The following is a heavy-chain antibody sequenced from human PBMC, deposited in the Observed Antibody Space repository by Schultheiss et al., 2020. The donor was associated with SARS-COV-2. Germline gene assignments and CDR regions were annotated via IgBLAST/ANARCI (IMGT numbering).Heavy chain of an antibody. CDR1: GFTFSSYW. V-gene: IGHV3-48*04. D-gene: IGHD2-15*01. CDR2: ISSSGSTI. Sequence: GGSLRLSCAASGFTFSSYWMHWVRQAPGKGLEWVSYISSSGSTIYYADSVKGRFTISRDNAKNTLYLQMNSLRAEDTAVYYCAKALDCSGGSCETYYYYGMDVWGQGTTVTVAS. CDR3: AKALDCSGGSCETYYYYGMDV. J-gene: IGHJ6*02.